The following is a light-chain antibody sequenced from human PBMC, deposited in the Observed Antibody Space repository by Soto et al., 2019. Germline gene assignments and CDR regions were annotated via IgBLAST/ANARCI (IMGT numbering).Light chain of an antibody. J-gene: IGLJ3*02. CDR3: AAWDDSLNGRV. V-gene: IGLV1-44*01. CDR1: SSNIGSNT. Sequence: QTVVTQPPSASGTPGQRVTISCSGSSSNIGSNTVNWYQQLPGTAPKLLIYSNNQRPSGVPDRFSGSKSGTSASLAISGLQSEDEADYYCAAWDDSLNGRVFGGGTKLPVL. CDR2: SNN.